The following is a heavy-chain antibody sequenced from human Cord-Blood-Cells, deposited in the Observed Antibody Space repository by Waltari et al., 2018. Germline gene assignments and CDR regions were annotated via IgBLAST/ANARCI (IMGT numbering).Heavy chain of an antibody. D-gene: IGHD4-17*01. CDR3: ARGHGDYGDYPPFYYLDY. CDR2: IYPGDSDT. CDR1: GYSFTSYW. Sequence: EVQLVQSGAEVKKPGESLKISCKGSGYSFTSYWIGWVRQMPGKGLEWMGIIYPGDSDTRDSPAFQGQVTISADKSISTAYLQWSSLKASDTAMYYCARGHGDYGDYPPFYYLDYWGQGTLVTVSS. V-gene: IGHV5-51*01. J-gene: IGHJ4*02.